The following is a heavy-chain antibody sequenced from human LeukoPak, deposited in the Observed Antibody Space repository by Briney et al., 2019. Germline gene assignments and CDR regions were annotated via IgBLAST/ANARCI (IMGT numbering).Heavy chain of an antibody. CDR3: ARVGGSGSYYNQPYYFDY. D-gene: IGHD3-10*01. J-gene: IGHJ4*02. Sequence: SETLSLTCTVSGGSISSGGYYWSWIRQHPGKGLGWIGYIYYSGSTYYNPSLKSRVTISVDTSKNQFSLKLSSVTAADTAVYYCARVGGSGSYYNQPYYFDYWGQGTLVTVSS. CDR2: IYYSGST. V-gene: IGHV4-31*03. CDR1: GGSISSGGYY.